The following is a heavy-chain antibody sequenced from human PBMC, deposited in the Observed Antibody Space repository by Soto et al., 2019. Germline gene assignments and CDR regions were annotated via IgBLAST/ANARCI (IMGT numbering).Heavy chain of an antibody. J-gene: IGHJ4*02. CDR1: GGSISSGGYS. CDR3: AAGGGLPRYY. D-gene: IGHD5-12*01. Sequence: QLQLQESGSGLVKPSQTLSLTCAVSGGSISSGGYSWSWIRQPPGKGLEWIGYIYHSGSPYYNPSLKSRATRSLDRSKTQFSLKLSSVTAADTAVYYCAAGGGLPRYYWGQGTLVTVSS. V-gene: IGHV4-30-2*01. CDR2: IYHSGSP.